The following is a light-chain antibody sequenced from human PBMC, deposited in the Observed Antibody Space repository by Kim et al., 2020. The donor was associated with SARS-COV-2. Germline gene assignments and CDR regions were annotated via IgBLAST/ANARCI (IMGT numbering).Light chain of an antibody. J-gene: IGLJ2*01. Sequence: GQKVTISCSGSSANSGNNYVSWYQQLPGTAPKLLIYDNNKRPSGSPDRFSGSKSGTSATLGITGLQTGDEADYYCGTWDSSLSAVVFGGGTQLTVL. CDR3: GTWDSSLSAVV. CDR2: DNN. V-gene: IGLV1-51*01. CDR1: SANSGNNY.